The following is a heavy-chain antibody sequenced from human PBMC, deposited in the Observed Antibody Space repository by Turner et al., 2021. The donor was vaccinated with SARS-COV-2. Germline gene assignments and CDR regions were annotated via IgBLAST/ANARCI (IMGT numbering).Heavy chain of an antibody. CDR2: IYYSGIT. CDR1: GGSISSSTYY. D-gene: IGHD5-18*01. V-gene: IGHV4-39*01. CDR3: ARLMDTAMDYYGMDV. Sequence: QLQLQESGPGLVKPSDTLSPTCTASGGSISSSTYYWGWIRQPPGEGLGWIGSIYYSGITYYNPSLRGRVTISVNTSKNQFSLKLSSVTAADTAVYYCARLMDTAMDYYGMDVWDQGTTVTVSS. J-gene: IGHJ6*02.